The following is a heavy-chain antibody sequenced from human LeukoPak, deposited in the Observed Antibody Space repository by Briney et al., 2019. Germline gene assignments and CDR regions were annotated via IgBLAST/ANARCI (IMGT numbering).Heavy chain of an antibody. CDR3: ARDPIVGARFDY. J-gene: IGHJ4*02. V-gene: IGHV1-2*02. Sequence: ASVKVSCKASGYTFTSYYMHWVRQAPGQGLEWMGWVDPNNGGTNFAQKFQGRVTMTRDTSISTAYMELSRLTSDDTAVYYCARDPIVGARFDYWGQGTLVTVSS. CDR1: GYTFTSYY. D-gene: IGHD1-26*01. CDR2: VDPNNGGT.